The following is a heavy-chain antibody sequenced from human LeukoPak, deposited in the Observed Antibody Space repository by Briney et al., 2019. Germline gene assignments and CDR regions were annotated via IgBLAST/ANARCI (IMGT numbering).Heavy chain of an antibody. V-gene: IGHV1-2*02. CDR3: ARVNTIFGVVPADAFDI. J-gene: IGHJ3*02. Sequence: ASVKVSCKASGYTFTGYYMHWVRQAPGQGLEWMGWINPNSGGTNYAQKFQGRVTMTRDTSISTAYMELSRLRSDDTAVYYCARVNTIFGVVPADAFDIWGQGTMVTVSS. CDR1: GYTFTGYY. D-gene: IGHD3-3*01. CDR2: INPNSGGT.